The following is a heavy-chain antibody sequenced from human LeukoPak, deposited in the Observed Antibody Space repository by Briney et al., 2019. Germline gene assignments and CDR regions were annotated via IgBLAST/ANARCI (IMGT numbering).Heavy chain of an antibody. CDR2: INPNSGAT. CDR1: GYTFTVYF. Sequence: GASMKVSCKASGYTFTVYFIRWVRQAPGQGLEWMGRINPNSGATDYAQKFQGRVTMTRDTSISTAYMELSSLKSDDTAVYYCAKIGSSHDFDYWGQGTLITVSS. V-gene: IGHV1-2*06. CDR3: AKIGSSHDFDY. J-gene: IGHJ4*02. D-gene: IGHD1-26*01.